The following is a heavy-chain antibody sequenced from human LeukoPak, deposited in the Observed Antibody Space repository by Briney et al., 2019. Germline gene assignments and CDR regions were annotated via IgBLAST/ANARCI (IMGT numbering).Heavy chain of an antibody. Sequence: GGSLRLSCAASGFTFTSTSMNWVRQAPGKGLEWISYISSSSRTVHYADSVKGRFTISRDNAKNSLYLQMNSLRDEDTAVYYCARARDGSYDYWGQGTLVTVSS. V-gene: IGHV3-48*02. J-gene: IGHJ4*02. CDR2: ISSSSRTV. CDR1: GFTFTSTS. D-gene: IGHD1-26*01. CDR3: ARARDGSYDY.